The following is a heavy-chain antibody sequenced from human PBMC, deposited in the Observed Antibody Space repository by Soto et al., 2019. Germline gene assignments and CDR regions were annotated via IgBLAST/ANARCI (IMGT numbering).Heavy chain of an antibody. CDR2: IIPICGTA. V-gene: IGHV1-69*01. CDR1: GGTFSSYA. D-gene: IGHD2-15*01. Sequence: QVQLVQSGAAVKKPWSSVQVSCKPSGGTFSSYAISWVRQAPGQGLQWMGGIIPICGTANYAQKFQVRVTITADESTSTECMELSSLSSEEIVVYYCAVVVVTGRMCYSLDYWVEGTLVTVSS. CDR3: AVVVVTGRMCYSLDY. J-gene: IGHJ4*02.